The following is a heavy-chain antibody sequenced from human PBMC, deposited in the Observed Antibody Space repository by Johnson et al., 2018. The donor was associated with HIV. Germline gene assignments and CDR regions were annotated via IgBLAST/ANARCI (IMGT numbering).Heavy chain of an antibody. D-gene: IGHD5-18*01. CDR3: ARAYSYGAFDI. CDR2: MYSGGTT. J-gene: IGHJ3*02. CDR1: GFTVSSNY. Sequence: VQLVESGGGLVQPGGSLRLSCAASGFTVSSNYMSWVRQAPGKGLGWVSVMYSGGTTYYADSVKGRFTISRDNSKNTLFLQMNSLRGDDTAVYYCARAYSYGAFDIWGQGTMVSVSS. V-gene: IGHV3-66*01.